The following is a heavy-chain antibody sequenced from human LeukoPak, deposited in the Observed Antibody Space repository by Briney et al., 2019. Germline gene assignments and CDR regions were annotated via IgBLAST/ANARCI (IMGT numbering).Heavy chain of an antibody. CDR3: ARLSSSSWCLRI. Sequence: SETLSLTCAVSGGSISSYSWSWVRQPPGKGLEWIGDFYSSGSTNYNPSLRGRVTMSVDTSKNQFSLNLSSVTAADTAVYYCARLSSSSWCLRIWGQGTLVAVSA. CDR2: FYSSGST. CDR1: GGSISSYS. J-gene: IGHJ4*02. D-gene: IGHD6-13*01. V-gene: IGHV4-59*08.